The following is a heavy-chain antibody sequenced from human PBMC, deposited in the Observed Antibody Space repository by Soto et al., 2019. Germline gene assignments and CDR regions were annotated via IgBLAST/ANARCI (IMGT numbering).Heavy chain of an antibody. D-gene: IGHD2-8*01. CDR3: ARLTLRRGKDCTNGVCYIYYFDY. J-gene: IGHJ4*02. CDR2: IYYSGST. CDR1: GGSISSYY. Sequence: SETLSLTCTVSGGSISSYYWSWIRQPPGKGLEWIGYIYYSGSTNYNPSLKSRVTISVDTSKNQFSLKLSSVTAADTAVYYCARLTLRRGKDCTNGVCYIYYFDYWGQGTLVTVSS. V-gene: IGHV4-59*08.